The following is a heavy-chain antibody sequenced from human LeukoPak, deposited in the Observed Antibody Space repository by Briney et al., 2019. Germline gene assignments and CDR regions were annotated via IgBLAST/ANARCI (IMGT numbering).Heavy chain of an antibody. Sequence: SVKVSCKASGGTFSSYAISWVRQAPGQGLEWMGGIIPIFGTANYAQKFQGRVTITTDESTSTAYMELSSLRSEDTAVYYCARGIAAAGTLPSRFDPWGQGTLATVSS. J-gene: IGHJ5*02. V-gene: IGHV1-69*05. CDR3: ARGIAAAGTLPSRFDP. D-gene: IGHD6-13*01. CDR2: IIPIFGTA. CDR1: GGTFSSYA.